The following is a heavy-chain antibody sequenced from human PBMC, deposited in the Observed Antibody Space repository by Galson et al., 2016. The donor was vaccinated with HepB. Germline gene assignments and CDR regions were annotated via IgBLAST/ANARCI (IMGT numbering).Heavy chain of an antibody. V-gene: IGHV4-31*03. CDR2: IYYSGST. J-gene: IGHJ4*02. CDR3: ARFSDYGDYGFDY. CDR1: NGSISSGGYY. D-gene: IGHD4-17*01. Sequence: TLSLTCSVSNGSISSGGYYWSWIRQHPGKGLEWIGYIYYSGSTYYNPSLKSRVTISVDTSKNQFSLKLSSVTAADTAVYYCARFSDYGDYGFDYWGQGTLVTVSS.